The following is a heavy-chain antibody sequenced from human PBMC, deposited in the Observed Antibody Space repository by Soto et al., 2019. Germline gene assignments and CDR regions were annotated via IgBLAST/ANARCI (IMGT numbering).Heavy chain of an antibody. CDR3: AAFDPGPMGFDP. CDR2: IVVGSGNT. Sequence: ASVKVSCKASGFTFSSSAVQWVRQARGQRLEWIGKIVVGSGNTNYAQKFQERVTITRDMSTSTAYMELSNLRSEDTAFYYCAAFDPGPMGFDPWGQGTLVTVSS. CDR1: GFTFSSSA. D-gene: IGHD3-9*01. J-gene: IGHJ5*02. V-gene: IGHV1-58*01.